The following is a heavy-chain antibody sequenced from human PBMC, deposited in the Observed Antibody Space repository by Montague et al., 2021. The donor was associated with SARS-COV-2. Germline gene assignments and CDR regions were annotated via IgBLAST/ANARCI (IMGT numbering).Heavy chain of an antibody. CDR1: GVSVTDYY. CDR2: VLYNKGT. Sequence: SETLSLTCTVAGVSVTDYYWSWIRQPPGMGLEWVGDVLYNKGTNFNPSLKSRVAISVDTSKNQFSLRLTSVTAADTAFYYCVRDQHLDGLNGSPDFWGQGTLVTVSS. CDR3: VRDQHLDGLNGSPDF. D-gene: IGHD3-9*01. V-gene: IGHV4-4*08. J-gene: IGHJ4*02.